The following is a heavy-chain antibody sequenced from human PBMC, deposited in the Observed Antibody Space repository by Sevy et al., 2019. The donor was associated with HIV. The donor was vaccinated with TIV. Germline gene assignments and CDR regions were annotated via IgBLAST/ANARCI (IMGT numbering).Heavy chain of an antibody. V-gene: IGHV3-48*03. CDR1: GFTFSNYE. J-gene: IGHJ4*02. D-gene: IGHD6-19*01. Sequence: GGSLRLSCTASGFTFSNYEMNWVRQAPGKGLEWVSYITLSGSSTYYADSVKGRFTISRDNAKNSLYLQMNSLRAEDTDVYYCARDRQGITVAGTAIDYWGQGTLVTVSS. CDR2: ITLSGSST. CDR3: ARDRQGITVAGTAIDY.